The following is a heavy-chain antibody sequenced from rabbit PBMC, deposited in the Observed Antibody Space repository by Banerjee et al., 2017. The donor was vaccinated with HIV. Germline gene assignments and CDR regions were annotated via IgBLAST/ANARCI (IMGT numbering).Heavy chain of an antibody. CDR1: GFSFSSSYY. Sequence: QSLEESGGGLVQPEGSLTLTCTASGFSFSSSYYMCWVRQAPGKGLELIACIYTSTNSTWYANWVNGRFTITRSTSLNTVTLQMTSLTAADTATYFCAREEYVGYGYANLWGPGTLVTVS. CDR3: AREEYVGYGYANL. V-gene: IGHV1S43*01. J-gene: IGHJ4*01. CDR2: IYTSTNST. D-gene: IGHD6-1*01.